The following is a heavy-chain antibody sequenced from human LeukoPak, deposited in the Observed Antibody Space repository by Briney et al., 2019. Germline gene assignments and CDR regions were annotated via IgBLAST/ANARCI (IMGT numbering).Heavy chain of an antibody. CDR3: ARVSGDSYGMDV. V-gene: IGHV1-46*01. Sequence: ASVEVSCKASGYTFTSDYIHWVRQAPGQGLEWMGIINPSGGSTRYTQKFQGRVTMTRDTSTSTVYMDLSSLRSDDTAVYYCARVSGDSYGMDVWGQGTTVTVSS. D-gene: IGHD3-10*01. CDR1: GYTFTSDY. J-gene: IGHJ6*02. CDR2: INPSGGST.